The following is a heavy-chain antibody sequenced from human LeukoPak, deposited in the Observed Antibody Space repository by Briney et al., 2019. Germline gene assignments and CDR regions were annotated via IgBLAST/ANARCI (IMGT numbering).Heavy chain of an antibody. CDR3: AKDRPVGGLYRQLVRVYYFDY. J-gene: IGHJ4*02. V-gene: IGHV3-30*02. CDR2: IRYDGSNK. D-gene: IGHD6-6*01. Sequence: GGSLRLSCAASGFTFSSYGMHWVRQAPGKGLEWVAFIRYDGSNKYYADSVRGRFTISRDNSKNTLYLQMNSLRAEDTAVYYCAKDRPVGGLYRQLVRVYYFDYWGQGTLVTVSS. CDR1: GFTFSSYG.